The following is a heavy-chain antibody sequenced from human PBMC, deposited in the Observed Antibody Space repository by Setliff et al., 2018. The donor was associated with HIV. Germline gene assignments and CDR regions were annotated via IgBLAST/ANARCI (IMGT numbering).Heavy chain of an antibody. V-gene: IGHV3-74*03. CDR2: ITKMGTTI. CDR1: GLTLSDYW. Sequence: PGESLTISCAASGLTLSDYWMHWVRQAPGKGLEWVAHITKMGTTIKYADSVKGRFTISRDDAKNTLYLQMNSLRAEDTAVYYCVRAAESHWGLGTLVTVSS. CDR3: VRAAESH. J-gene: IGHJ4*02.